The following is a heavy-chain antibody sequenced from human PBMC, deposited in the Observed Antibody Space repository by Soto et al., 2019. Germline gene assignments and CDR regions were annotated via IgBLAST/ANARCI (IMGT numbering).Heavy chain of an antibody. V-gene: IGHV3-74*01. Sequence: GGSLRLSCAASGLTLRGYWMHWVRQAPEKGLSWVSRINTDGSSTKYADSVKGRFTISRDNAKDTLFLQMNCLTVEDTAVYYCVRATARGDDWGPGTLVTVSS. D-gene: IGHD4-4*01. CDR2: INTDGSST. CDR1: GLTLRGYW. CDR3: VRATARGDD. J-gene: IGHJ4*02.